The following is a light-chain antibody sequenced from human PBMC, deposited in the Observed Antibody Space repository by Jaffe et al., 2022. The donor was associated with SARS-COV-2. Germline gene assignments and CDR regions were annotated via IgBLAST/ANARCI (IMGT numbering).Light chain of an antibody. CDR2: GAS. CDR1: QSVSSN. V-gene: IGKV3-15*01. CDR3: QRGHT. Sequence: EIVMTQSPATLSVSPGERATLSCRASQSVSSNLAWYQQKPGQAPRLLIYGASTRATGIPARFSGSGSGTEFTLTISSLQSEDFAVYYCQRGHTFGGGTKVEIK. J-gene: IGKJ4*01.